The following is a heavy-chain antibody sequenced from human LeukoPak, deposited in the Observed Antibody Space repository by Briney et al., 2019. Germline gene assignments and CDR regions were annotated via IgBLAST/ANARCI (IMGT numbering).Heavy chain of an antibody. CDR3: ARAAFGRDWRVDY. D-gene: IGHD3-16*01. J-gene: IGHJ4*02. Sequence: GGSLRLSCAASGFTFSSHNMNWVRQTPGKGLQWLSYISGSGSSIYYADSVKGRFTVSRDNAENSLYLQLNSLRADDTAGYYCARAAFGRDWRVDYWGQGTLVTVSS. CDR2: ISGSGSSI. V-gene: IGHV3-48*03. CDR1: GFTFSSHN.